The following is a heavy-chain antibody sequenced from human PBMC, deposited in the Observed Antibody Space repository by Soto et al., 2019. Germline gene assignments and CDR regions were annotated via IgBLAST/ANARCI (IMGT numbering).Heavy chain of an antibody. V-gene: IGHV3-30*03. J-gene: IGHJ3*02. CDR3: AREPRRYCCGDCQGAFDI. CDR2: ISYDGSNK. Sequence: QVQLVESGGGVVQPGRSLRLSCAASGFTFSSYGMHWVRQAPGKGLEWVAVISYDGSNKYYADSVKGRFTISRDNYKNPRYLQMNSLRAGDTAVYYCAREPRRYCCGDCQGAFDIWGQGTMVTVSS. D-gene: IGHD2-21*02. CDR1: GFTFSSYG.